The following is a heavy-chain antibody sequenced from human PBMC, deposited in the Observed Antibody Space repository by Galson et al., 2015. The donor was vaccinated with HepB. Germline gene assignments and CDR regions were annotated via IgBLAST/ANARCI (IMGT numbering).Heavy chain of an antibody. Sequence: QSGAEVKKPGESLRISCKASGYTFTSYGINWVRQAPGQGLEWMGWISAYNGNTNYAQKLQGRVTMTTDTSTSTAYMELRSLRSDDAAVYYCARDRFEALLLDWGQGTLVTVSS. CDR2: ISAYNGNT. V-gene: IGHV1-18*01. D-gene: IGHD2-15*01. CDR1: GYTFTSYG. J-gene: IGHJ4*02. CDR3: ARDRFEALLLD.